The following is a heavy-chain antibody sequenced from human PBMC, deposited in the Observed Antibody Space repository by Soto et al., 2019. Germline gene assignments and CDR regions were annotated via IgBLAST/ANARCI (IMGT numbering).Heavy chain of an antibody. V-gene: IGHV3-48*02. CDR2: ISSSSSTI. D-gene: IGHD2-21*01. Sequence: GGSLRLSCAASGFTFSSYSMNWVRQAPGKGLEWVSYISSSSSTIYYADSVKGRFTISRDNAKNSLYLQMNSLRDEDTAVYYCARGPSHTSPIGGVYYYYGMDVWGQGTTVTVSS. J-gene: IGHJ6*02. CDR3: ARGPSHTSPIGGVYYYYGMDV. CDR1: GFTFSSYS.